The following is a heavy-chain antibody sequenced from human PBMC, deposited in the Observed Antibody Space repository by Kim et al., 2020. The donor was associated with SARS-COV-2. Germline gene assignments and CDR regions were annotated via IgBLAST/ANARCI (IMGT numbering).Heavy chain of an antibody. CDR1: GGSFSGYY. D-gene: IGHD3-22*01. V-gene: IGHV4-34*01. CDR3: ARGSQMIVVVLYYYYYGMDV. Sequence: SETLSLTCAVYGGSFSGYYWSWIRQPPGKGLEWIGEINHSGSTNYNPSLKSRVTISVDTSKNQFSLKLSSVTAADTAVYYCARGSQMIVVVLYYYYYGMDVWGQGTTVTVSS. J-gene: IGHJ6*02. CDR2: INHSGST.